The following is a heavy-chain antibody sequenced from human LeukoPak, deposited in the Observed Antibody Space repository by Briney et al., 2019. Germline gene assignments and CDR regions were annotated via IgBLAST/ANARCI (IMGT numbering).Heavy chain of an antibody. CDR1: EFTFSHYA. CDR2: ISGSGGTT. Sequence: GGSLRLSCAASEFTFSHYAMSWVRQAPGKGLEWVSAISGSGGTTYYADSVKGRFTISRDNTKDTLYLQMNSLRAEDTAVYYCARSSGWWSLDYWGQGTLVTVSS. CDR3: ARSSGWWSLDY. V-gene: IGHV3-23*01. J-gene: IGHJ4*02. D-gene: IGHD6-19*01.